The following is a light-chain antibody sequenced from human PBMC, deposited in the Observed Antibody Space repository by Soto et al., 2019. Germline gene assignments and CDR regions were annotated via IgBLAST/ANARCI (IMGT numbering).Light chain of an antibody. V-gene: IGLV2-8*01. CDR2: EVN. CDR3: SSYGGSNNLV. J-gene: IGLJ3*02. CDR1: SRDVGGYDY. Sequence: QSVLTQPPSASGSPGHSVTISCTGTSRDVGGYDYVSWYQQHPGKAPKLMIYEVNKRPSGVPDRFSGSKSGNTASLTVSGLQAEDEADYYCSSYGGSNNLVFGGGTKLTVL.